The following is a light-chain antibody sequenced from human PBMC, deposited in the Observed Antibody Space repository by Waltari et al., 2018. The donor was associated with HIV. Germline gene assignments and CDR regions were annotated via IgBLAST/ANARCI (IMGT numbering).Light chain of an antibody. CDR2: YKSDSDV. CDR1: SGINVASSR. Sequence: QAVLTQPSSLSAHPGTSARLTCTFRSGINVASSRISCQQGSGTPPQYLLTYKSDSDVQRGSGVPSRFSASKDASANAGILLISGIQSEDEADYYCMIWNSNAYVFGSGTKVTV. V-gene: IGLV5-45*02. J-gene: IGLJ1*01. CDR3: MIWNSNAYV.